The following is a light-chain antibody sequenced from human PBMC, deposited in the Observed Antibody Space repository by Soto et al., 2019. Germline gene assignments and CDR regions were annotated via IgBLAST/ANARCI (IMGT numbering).Light chain of an antibody. Sequence: DIQMTQSPSTLSASVGDRVTITCRASQSISDWLAWYQQKPGKAPKLLIYKASNLGSGVPSRFSGSGSGTEFTLTISSLQPDDFATYYCQQYNSYLTFGQGTKVEIK. J-gene: IGKJ1*01. CDR2: KAS. CDR3: QQYNSYLT. CDR1: QSISDW. V-gene: IGKV1-5*03.